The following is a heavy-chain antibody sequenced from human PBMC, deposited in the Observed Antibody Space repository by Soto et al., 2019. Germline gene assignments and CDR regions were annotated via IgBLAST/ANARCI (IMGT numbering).Heavy chain of an antibody. CDR2: IHYSEST. CDR1: GFSISSGDFY. V-gene: IGHV4-30-4*01. Sequence: PSETLSLTCTVSGFSISSGDFYWSWIRQPPGKGLEWIGYIHYSESTYYNPSLKSLVTISVDTSKNQFSLKMSSVTAADSAVYYCARDSETFPYYDFWSGYLYYYGMDVWGQGTTVTVSS. J-gene: IGHJ6*02. D-gene: IGHD3-3*01. CDR3: ARDSETFPYYDFWSGYLYYYGMDV.